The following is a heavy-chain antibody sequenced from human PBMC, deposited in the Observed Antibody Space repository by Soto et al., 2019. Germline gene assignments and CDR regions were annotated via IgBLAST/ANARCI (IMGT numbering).Heavy chain of an antibody. CDR2: IKQDGSEK. Sequence: EVQLVESGGGLVQPGGSLRLSCAASGFTFSSYWMSWVRQAPGKGLEWVANIKQDGSEKYYVDSVKGRFTISRDNAKNSLYLQMNSLRAEDTAVYYCARWPSAAVAGTRYYYYYGMDVWGQGTTVTVSS. CDR3: ARWPSAAVAGTRYYYYYGMDV. J-gene: IGHJ6*02. CDR1: GFTFSSYW. D-gene: IGHD6-19*01. V-gene: IGHV3-7*05.